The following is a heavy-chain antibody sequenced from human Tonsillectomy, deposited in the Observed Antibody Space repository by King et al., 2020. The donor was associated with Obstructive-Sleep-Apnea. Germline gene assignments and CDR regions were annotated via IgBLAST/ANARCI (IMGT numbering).Heavy chain of an antibody. V-gene: IGHV4-59*01. CDR1: GGSISSYY. CDR3: ARDTYSGYDSAFDI. CDR2: IYYSGST. J-gene: IGHJ3*02. D-gene: IGHD5-12*01. Sequence: VQLQESGPGLVKPSETLSLTCTVSGGSISSYYWSWIRQPPGKGLEWIGYIYYSGSTNYNPSPKSRVTIPVDTSKNQFSLKLSSVTAADTAVYYCARDTYSGYDSAFDIWGQGTMVTVSS.